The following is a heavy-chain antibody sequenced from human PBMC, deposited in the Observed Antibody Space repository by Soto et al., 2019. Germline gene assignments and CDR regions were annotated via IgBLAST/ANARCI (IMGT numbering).Heavy chain of an antibody. CDR2: IYYSGST. Sequence: QVQLQASGPGLVKPSQTLSLTCTVSGGSISSGGYSWSWIRQHPGKGPEWIGYIYYSGSTYYNPSLQSRVTISVATSKNQFSLKLSSVTSAVTAVYYCARGDSRPPYYFAYGGQGTLVTVSS. V-gene: IGHV4-31*03. D-gene: IGHD3-22*01. CDR1: GGSISSGGYS. CDR3: ARGDSRPPYYFAY. J-gene: IGHJ4*02.